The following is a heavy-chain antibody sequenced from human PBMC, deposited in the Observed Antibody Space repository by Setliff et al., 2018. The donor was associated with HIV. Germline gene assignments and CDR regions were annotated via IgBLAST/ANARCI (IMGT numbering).Heavy chain of an antibody. J-gene: IGHJ5*02. Sequence: SVKVSCKASGGTFSSYAISWVRQAPGQGLEWMGGIIPIFGTANYAQKFQGRVTITADESTSTAYMELSSLRSEDTAVYYCAIAGGSSGYINWFDPWGQGTLVTVSS. CDR1: GGTFSSYA. CDR2: IIPIFGTA. CDR3: AIAGGSSGYINWFDP. D-gene: IGHD3-22*01. V-gene: IGHV1-69*13.